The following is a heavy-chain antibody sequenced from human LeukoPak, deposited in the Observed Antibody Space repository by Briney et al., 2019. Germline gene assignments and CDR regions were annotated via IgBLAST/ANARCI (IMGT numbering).Heavy chain of an antibody. CDR2: VNHSGYT. J-gene: IGHJ4*02. D-gene: IGHD4-17*01. Sequence: SETLSLTCAVSVVSFSTYYWSWIRQSPEKGLEWIGEVNHSGYTNYNPSLKSRVTISVDTSKNQFSLKLSSVTAADTAVYYCARQLYGSDYWGQGTLVTVSS. V-gene: IGHV4-34*01. CDR3: ARQLYGSDY. CDR1: VVSFSTYY.